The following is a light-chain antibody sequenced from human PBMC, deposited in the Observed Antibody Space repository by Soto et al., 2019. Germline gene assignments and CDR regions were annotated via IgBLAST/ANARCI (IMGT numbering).Light chain of an antibody. CDR1: SSNIGSNT. CDR3: AAWDDSLNGPV. J-gene: IGLJ2*01. CDR2: SNN. Sequence: QSVLTQPPSASGTPGQRVTISCSGSSSNIGSNTVNWYQQLPGTAPKLLIYSNNQRPSGVPDRFSGSKSGTSASLAISGLVSEDEADYYCAAWDDSLNGPVFGGGTKLTVL. V-gene: IGLV1-44*01.